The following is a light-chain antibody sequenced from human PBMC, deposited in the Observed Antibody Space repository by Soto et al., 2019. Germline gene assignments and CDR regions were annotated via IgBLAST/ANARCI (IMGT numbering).Light chain of an antibody. J-gene: IGLJ3*02. Sequence: QSALTQPHSVSGSPGQSVTISCTGTNSDVGRYNSVSWYQQLPGKAPQLIISAVRQRPSGVPDRFSGSKSGTSASLTITGLQAEDEADYYCQSYDTSVSGARVFGGGTKLTVL. CDR1: NSDVGRYNS. CDR3: QSYDTSVSGARV. CDR2: AVR. V-gene: IGLV2-11*01.